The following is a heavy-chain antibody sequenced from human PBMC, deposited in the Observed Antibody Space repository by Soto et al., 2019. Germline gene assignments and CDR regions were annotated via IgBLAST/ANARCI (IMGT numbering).Heavy chain of an antibody. CDR3: ARPYEGGYSSNHHYYYALDV. CDR1: GGTFSRYS. D-gene: IGHD3-22*01. Sequence: ASVKVSCKISGGTFSRYSNSWVRQAPGQGLEWMGGIVPIFGTRNYAQKFQDRVTITTDESATTAHMELSNLRSENTAVYYCARPYEGGYSSNHHYYYALDVWGHGTAVTSSS. J-gene: IGHJ6*02. CDR2: IVPIFGTR. V-gene: IGHV1-69*05.